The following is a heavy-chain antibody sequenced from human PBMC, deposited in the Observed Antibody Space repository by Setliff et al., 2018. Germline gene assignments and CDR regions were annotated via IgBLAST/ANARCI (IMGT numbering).Heavy chain of an antibody. Sequence: GASVKVSCKASGGTFRTDGFSWVRQAPGQGLEWMGRIIPVFRTANYAQKFRGRVTITADEVARTAYMELSTLRSEDTAVYYCARGGMAAANRKGVFEYWGQGTLVTVSS. CDR2: IIPVFRTA. V-gene: IGHV1-69*13. J-gene: IGHJ4*02. D-gene: IGHD6-13*01. CDR3: ARGGMAAANRKGVFEY. CDR1: GGTFRTDG.